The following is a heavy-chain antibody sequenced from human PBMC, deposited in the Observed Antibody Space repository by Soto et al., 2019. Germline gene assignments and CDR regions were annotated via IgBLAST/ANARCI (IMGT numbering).Heavy chain of an antibody. CDR3: ARKWGWYFDF. CDR2: IYYSGST. D-gene: IGHD1-26*01. V-gene: IGHV4-59*08. CDR1: GGSISSYY. Sequence: SETLSLTCTGSGGSISSYYWSWIRQPPGKGLEWIGYIYYSGSTNYNPSLKSRVTISVDTSKNQFSLKLSSVTAADTAVYYCARKWGWYFDFWGRGTLVTVSS. J-gene: IGHJ2*01.